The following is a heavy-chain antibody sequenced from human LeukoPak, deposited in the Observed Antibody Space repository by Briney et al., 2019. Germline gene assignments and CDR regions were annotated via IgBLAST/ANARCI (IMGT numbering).Heavy chain of an antibody. CDR2: IYTGGTT. J-gene: IGHJ4*02. V-gene: IGHV3-53*01. CDR1: GFSVSSNY. CDR3: AREGRFQSFDY. Sequence: GGSLRLSCAASGFSVSSNYVSWVRQAPGKGLEWVSVIYTGGTTHYAPSVMGRFTISRDDSQNTVHLHMSGLRDEDTTLDYCAREGRFQSFDYWGPGTLVAVSS.